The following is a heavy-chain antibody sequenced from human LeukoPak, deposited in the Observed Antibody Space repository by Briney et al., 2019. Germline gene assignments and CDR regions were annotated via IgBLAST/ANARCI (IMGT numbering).Heavy chain of an antibody. CDR3: ARSLWFGETVGVY. CDR1: GFTFDDYG. CDR2: INWNCGST. V-gene: IGHV3-20*04. Sequence: SGGSLRLSCAASGFTFDDYGMSWVRSAPGKGLEWVSGINWNCGSTGYADSVKGRFTISRDNAKNSLYLQMNSLRAEDTALYYCARSLWFGETVGVYWGQGTLVTVSS. J-gene: IGHJ4*02. D-gene: IGHD3-10*01.